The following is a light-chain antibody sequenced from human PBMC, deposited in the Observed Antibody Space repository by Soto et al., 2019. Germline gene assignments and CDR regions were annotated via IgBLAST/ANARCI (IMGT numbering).Light chain of an antibody. CDR3: QQYNSYSYT. V-gene: IGKV3-11*01. J-gene: IGKJ2*01. CDR2: GAS. CDR1: QSVDSY. Sequence: EIVLTQSPASLSLSPGERATLSCRASQSVDSYLVWYQQKPGQAPRLLIFGASNRATGIPARFSGSGSGTDFTLTINSLEPDDFATYYCQQYNSYSYTFGQGTKLEIK.